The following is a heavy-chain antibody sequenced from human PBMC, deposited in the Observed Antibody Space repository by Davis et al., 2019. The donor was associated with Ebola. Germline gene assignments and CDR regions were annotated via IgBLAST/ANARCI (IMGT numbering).Heavy chain of an antibody. CDR3: AKGTVSSV. Sequence: GESLKISCAASGFTFSSYGMHWVRQAPGKGLEWVAFIRYDGSNKYYADSVKGRFTISRDNSKNTLYLQMNSLRAEDTAVYYCAKGTVSSVWGQGTLVTVSS. D-gene: IGHD6-19*01. V-gene: IGHV3-30*02. CDR1: GFTFSSYG. CDR2: IRYDGSNK. J-gene: IGHJ4*02.